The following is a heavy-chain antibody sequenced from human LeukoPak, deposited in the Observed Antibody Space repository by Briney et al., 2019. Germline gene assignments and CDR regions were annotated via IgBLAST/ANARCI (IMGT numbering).Heavy chain of an antibody. CDR2: ISSSGSTI. CDR3: AELGITMIGGV. J-gene: IGHJ6*04. V-gene: IGHV3-48*03. Sequence: GGSLRLSCAASGFTVSSNYMNWVRQAPGKGLEWVSYISSSGSTIYYADSVKGRFTISRDNAKNSLYLQMNSLRAEDTAVYYCAELGITMIGGVWGRGTTVTISS. D-gene: IGHD3-10*02. CDR1: GFTVSSNY.